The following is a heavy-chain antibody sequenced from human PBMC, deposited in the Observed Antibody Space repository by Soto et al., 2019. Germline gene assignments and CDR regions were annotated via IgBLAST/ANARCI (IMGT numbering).Heavy chain of an antibody. CDR2: ISWNSGSI. V-gene: IGHV3-9*01. J-gene: IGHJ6*02. CDR1: GFTFDDYA. D-gene: IGHD2-2*01. CDR3: AKDSAGYCSSTSCPRDDGMDV. Sequence: GGSLRLSCAASGFTFDDYAMHWVRQAPGKGLEWVSGISWNSGSIGYADSVKGRFTISRDNAKNSLYLQMNSLRAEDTALYYCAKDSAGYCSSTSCPRDDGMDVWGQGTTVTVSS.